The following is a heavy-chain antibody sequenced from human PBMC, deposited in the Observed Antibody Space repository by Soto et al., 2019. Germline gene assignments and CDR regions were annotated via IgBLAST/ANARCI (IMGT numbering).Heavy chain of an antibody. CDR3: ARDSWDIVLMVDARHFDY. D-gene: IGHD2-8*01. V-gene: IGHV3-21*01. CDR2: ISSSSSYI. J-gene: IGHJ4*02. Sequence: EVQLVESGGGLVKPGGSLRLSCAASGFTFSSYSMNWVRQAPGKGLEWVSSISSSSSYIYYADSVKGRFTISRDNANNSLYLQMNSLTAEDTAVYYCARDSWDIVLMVDARHFDYWGQGTLVTVSS. CDR1: GFTFSSYS.